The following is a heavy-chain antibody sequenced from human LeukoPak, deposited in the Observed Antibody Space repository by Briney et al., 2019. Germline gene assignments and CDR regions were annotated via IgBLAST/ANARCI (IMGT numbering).Heavy chain of an antibody. CDR2: IYYSGST. V-gene: IGHV4-59*01. CDR1: GGSISSYY. J-gene: IGHJ4*02. CDR3: ARGWDGYIDY. Sequence: TSETLSLTCTVSGGSISSYYWSWIRQPPGKGLEWIGYIYYSGSTNYNPSLKSRVTISVDTSKNQFYLKLSSVTAADTAVYYCARGWDGYIDYWGQGTLVTLSS. D-gene: IGHD1-26*01.